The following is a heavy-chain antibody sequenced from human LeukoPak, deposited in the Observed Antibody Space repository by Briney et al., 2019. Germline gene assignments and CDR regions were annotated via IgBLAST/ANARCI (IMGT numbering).Heavy chain of an antibody. J-gene: IGHJ3*02. D-gene: IGHD3-16*01. CDR1: GGSISSSSYY. Sequence: SETLSLTCTVSGGSISSSSYYWGWIRQPPGKGLEWIGSIYYSGSTHYNPSLKSRVTISVDTSKNQFSLKLSSVTAADTAVYYCVVITFGDAFDIWGQGTMVTVSS. V-gene: IGHV4-39*01. CDR3: VVITFGDAFDI. CDR2: IYYSGST.